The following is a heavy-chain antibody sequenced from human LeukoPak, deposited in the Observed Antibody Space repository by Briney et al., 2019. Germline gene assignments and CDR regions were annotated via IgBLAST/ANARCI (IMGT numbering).Heavy chain of an antibody. V-gene: IGHV1-18*01. J-gene: IGHJ4*02. Sequence: ASVKVSCKASGGTFSSYTISWVRQAPGQGLEWMGWISAYNGNTNYAQKLQGRVTMTTDTSTRTAYMELRSLRSDDTAVYYCARETGLSGSTDYWGQGTLVTVSS. CDR1: GGTFSSYT. D-gene: IGHD3-10*01. CDR2: ISAYNGNT. CDR3: ARETGLSGSTDY.